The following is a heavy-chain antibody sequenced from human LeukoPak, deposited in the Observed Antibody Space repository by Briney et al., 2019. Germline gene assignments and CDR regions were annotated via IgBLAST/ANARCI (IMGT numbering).Heavy chain of an antibody. V-gene: IGHV3-9*01. CDR1: GFTFDYYA. J-gene: IGHJ4*02. Sequence: GRSLRLSCAASGFTFDYYAMHWVRQAPGKGLEWVSGISWNSGSIGYADSLKGRFTISRDNAKKSLYLQMNSLRAEDTALYYCAKALGRGPLGYYMDFDYWGQGTLVTVSS. CDR2: ISWNSGSI. CDR3: AKALGRGPLGYYMDFDY. D-gene: IGHD3-3*01.